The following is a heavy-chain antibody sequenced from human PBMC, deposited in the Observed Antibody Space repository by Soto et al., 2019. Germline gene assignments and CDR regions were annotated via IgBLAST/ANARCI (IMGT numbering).Heavy chain of an antibody. V-gene: IGHV1-18*01. CDR3: ARDAGVSGELYY. Sequence: QVQLVQSGAEVKKPGASVKVSCKASGYTFTSYGISWVRQAPGQGLEWMGWMSAYNGNTNYAQTLQGRVTMTTDTSTSTAYVELRSLRSDDTAVYYCARDAGVSGELYYWGQGTLVTVSS. D-gene: IGHD3-16*01. J-gene: IGHJ4*02. CDR2: MSAYNGNT. CDR1: GYTFTSYG.